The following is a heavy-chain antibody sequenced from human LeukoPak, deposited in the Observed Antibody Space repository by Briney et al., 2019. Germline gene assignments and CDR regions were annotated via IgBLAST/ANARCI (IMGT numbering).Heavy chain of an antibody. J-gene: IGHJ4*02. Sequence: PGGSLRLSCAASGFTFSSYGMTWVRQAPGKGLEWVSSISSSSSHIHYADSVKGRFTISRDNAKNSLYLQMNSLRAEDTAVYYCARGANHPDYWGRGTLVTVSS. CDR3: ARGANHPDY. V-gene: IGHV3-21*01. D-gene: IGHD1-26*01. CDR1: GFTFSSYG. CDR2: ISSSSSHI.